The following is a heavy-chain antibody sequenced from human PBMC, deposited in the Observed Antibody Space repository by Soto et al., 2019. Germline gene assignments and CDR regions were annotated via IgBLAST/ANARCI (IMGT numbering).Heavy chain of an antibody. CDR1: GFTFSSYG. V-gene: IGHV3-33*01. D-gene: IGHD1-26*01. J-gene: IGHJ6*02. CDR3: ARDLGSYYGGGYYYGMDV. CDR2: IWYDGSNK. Sequence: QVQLVESGGGVVQPGRSLRLSCAASGFTFSSYGMHWVRQAPGKGLEWVAVIWYDGSNKYYADSVKGRFTISRDNSKNTLYLQMNRLRAEDTAVYYSARDLGSYYGGGYYYGMDVWGQGTTVTVSS.